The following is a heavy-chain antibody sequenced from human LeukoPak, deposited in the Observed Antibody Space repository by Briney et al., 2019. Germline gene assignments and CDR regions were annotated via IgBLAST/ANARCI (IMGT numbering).Heavy chain of an antibody. CDR3: ARGYDLPQLVDY. D-gene: IGHD6-13*01. J-gene: IGHJ4*02. V-gene: IGHV4-59*01. Sequence: SETLSLTCTVSGGSISSYYWSWIRQPPGKGLEWIGYIYYSGSTNYNPSLKSRVTISVDTSKNQFSLKLSSVTAADTAVYYCARGYDLPQLVDYWGQGTLVTVSS. CDR2: IYYSGST. CDR1: GGSISSYY.